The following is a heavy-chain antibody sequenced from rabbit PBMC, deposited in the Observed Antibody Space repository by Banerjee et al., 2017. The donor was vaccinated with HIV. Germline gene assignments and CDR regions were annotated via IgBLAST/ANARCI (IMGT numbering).Heavy chain of an antibody. J-gene: IGHJ6*01. CDR3: ARETSGYHGYLDL. CDR2: IYTGDGVT. D-gene: IGHD7-1*01. Sequence: QEQLEESGGDLVKPEGSLTLTCTASGFSFSNKYVMCWVRQAPGKGLEWIACIYTGDGVTAYASWAKGRFTVSKTSSTTVTLQMTSLTAADTATYFCARETSGYHGYLDLWGPGTLVTVS. CDR1: GFSFSNKYV. V-gene: IGHV1S45*01.